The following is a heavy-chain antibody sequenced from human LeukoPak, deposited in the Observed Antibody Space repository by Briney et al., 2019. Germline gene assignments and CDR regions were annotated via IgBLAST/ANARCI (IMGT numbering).Heavy chain of an antibody. CDR1: GFTFSNSA. V-gene: IGHV3-48*01. Sequence: GGSLRLSCAASGFTFSNSAMSWVRQAPGKGLEWVSYISSSSSIIYYADSVKGRFTISRDNAKNSLYLQMNSLRAEDTAVYYCARGGITIFGEATTPFDYWGQGTLVTVSS. CDR2: ISSSSSII. J-gene: IGHJ4*02. CDR3: ARGGITIFGEATTPFDY. D-gene: IGHD3-3*01.